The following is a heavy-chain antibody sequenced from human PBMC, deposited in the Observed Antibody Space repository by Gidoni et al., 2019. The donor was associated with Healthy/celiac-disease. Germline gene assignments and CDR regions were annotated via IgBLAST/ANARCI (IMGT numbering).Heavy chain of an antibody. V-gene: IGHV2-70*01. CDR1: GFSLSTSGMC. J-gene: IGHJ6*02. D-gene: IGHD3-22*01. CDR2: IDWDDDK. CDR3: ARTYYDSSGYYLHYYYYGMDV. Sequence: QVTLRESGPALVNPTQPLPLTCTFSGFSLSTSGMCVSWIRQPPGKALEWLALIDWDDDKYYSTSLKTRLTISKDTSKNQVVLTMTNMDPVDTATYYCARTYYDSSGYYLHYYYYGMDVWGQGTTVTVSS.